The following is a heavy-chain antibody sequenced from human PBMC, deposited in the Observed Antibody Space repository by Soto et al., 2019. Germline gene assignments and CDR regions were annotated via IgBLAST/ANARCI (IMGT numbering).Heavy chain of an antibody. Sequence: EVHLVESGGGVVQPGESLRLSCAASGLTVSSSQMSWVRQAPGKGLEWVSVIFSGGSEYYADSVKGRFTISRDTSKNTLYLQMNSLRVEDTAVYYCARDSAASFDYWGQGTQVTVSS. CDR3: ARDSAASFDY. CDR2: IFSGGSE. J-gene: IGHJ4*02. CDR1: GLTVSSSQ. V-gene: IGHV3-66*01. D-gene: IGHD2-15*01.